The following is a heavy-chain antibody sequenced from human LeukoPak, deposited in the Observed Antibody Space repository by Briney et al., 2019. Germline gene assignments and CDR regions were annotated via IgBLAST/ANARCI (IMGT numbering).Heavy chain of an antibody. J-gene: IGHJ6*02. V-gene: IGHV4-34*01. CDR3: ARQGGSGSYYGGYYYYYGMDV. D-gene: IGHD1-26*01. CDR2: INHSGST. CDR1: GGSFSGYY. Sequence: SETLSLTCAVYGGSFSGYYWSWIRQPPGKGLEWIGEINHSGSTNYNPSLKSRVTISVDTSKNQFSLKLSSVTAADTAVYYCARQGGSGSYYGGYYYYYGMDVWGQGTTVTVSS.